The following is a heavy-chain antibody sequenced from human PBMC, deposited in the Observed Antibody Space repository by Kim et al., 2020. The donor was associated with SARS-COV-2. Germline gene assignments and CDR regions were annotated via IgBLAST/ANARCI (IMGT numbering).Heavy chain of an antibody. V-gene: IGHV7-4-1*02. CDR2: INTNTGNP. J-gene: IGHJ5*02. D-gene: IGHD3-9*01. CDR1: GYTFTSYA. Sequence: ASVKVSCKASGYTFTSYAMNWVRQAPGQGLEWMGWINTNTGNPTYAQGFTGRFVFSLDTSVSTAYLQISSLKAEDTAVYYCARSPLYDILTGYYLNWFDPWGQGTLVTVSS. CDR3: ARSPLYDILTGYYLNWFDP.